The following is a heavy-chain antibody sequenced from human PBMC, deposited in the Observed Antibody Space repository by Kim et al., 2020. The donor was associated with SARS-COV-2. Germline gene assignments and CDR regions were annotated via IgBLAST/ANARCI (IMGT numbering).Heavy chain of an antibody. D-gene: IGHD6-19*01. CDR2: IWYDGSNK. J-gene: IGHJ6*02. CDR1: GFTFSSYG. Sequence: GGSLRLSCAASGFTFSSYGMHWVRQAPGKGLEWVAVIWYDGSNKYYADSVKGRFTISRDNSKNTLYLQMNSLRAEDTAVYYCASRVAVAGYGMDVWGQGTTVTVSS. CDR3: ASRVAVAGYGMDV. V-gene: IGHV3-33*01.